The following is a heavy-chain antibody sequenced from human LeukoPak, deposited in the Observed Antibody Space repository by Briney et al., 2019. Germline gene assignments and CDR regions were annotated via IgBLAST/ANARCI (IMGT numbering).Heavy chain of an antibody. CDR3: AIALGQYYYDSNGYYGNDAFDI. CDR1: GGSIRGGGCS. Sequence: SRTLCLTCAVPGGSIRGGGCSWSWIRQPPGKGLEWIAYIYHSGTPYYSPSLKSRVTISVDRSKSQFSLKLLSVPAAGTAVYYCAIALGQYYYDSNGYYGNDAFDIWGQGTMVTVSS. V-gene: IGHV4-30-2*01. J-gene: IGHJ3*02. D-gene: IGHD3-22*01. CDR2: IYHSGTP.